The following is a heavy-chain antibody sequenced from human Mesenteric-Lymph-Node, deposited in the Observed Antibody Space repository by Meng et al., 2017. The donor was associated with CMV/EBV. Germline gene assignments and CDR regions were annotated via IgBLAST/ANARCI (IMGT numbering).Heavy chain of an antibody. Sequence: GGSLRLSCAAFGFTFNDYGMSWVRQAPGKWLEWVSGINWNGGSTGYADSVEGRFTISRDNAKNSLYLQMNSLRAEDTALYYCARMAIAAAGPDAFDIWGQGTMVTVSS. J-gene: IGHJ3*02. V-gene: IGHV3-20*04. CDR3: ARMAIAAAGPDAFDI. D-gene: IGHD6-13*01. CDR1: GFTFNDYG. CDR2: INWNGGST.